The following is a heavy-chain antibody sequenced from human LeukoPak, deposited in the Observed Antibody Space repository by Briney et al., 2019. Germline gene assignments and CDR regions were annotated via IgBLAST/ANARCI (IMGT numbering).Heavy chain of an antibody. V-gene: IGHV4-38-2*02. J-gene: IGHJ4*02. CDR2: IFHSGST. CDR3: ARARYCTATGCLVGNFDS. Sequence: SETLSLTCNVSGYSTSSPFYWAWIRQPPGKGLEWVGSIFHSGSTYSNPSLNSRVFISVDTSKKQFFLKLISVTAADTAVYYCARARYCTATGCLVGNFDSWGRGTLVTVSS. D-gene: IGHD2-8*02. CDR1: GYSTSSPFY.